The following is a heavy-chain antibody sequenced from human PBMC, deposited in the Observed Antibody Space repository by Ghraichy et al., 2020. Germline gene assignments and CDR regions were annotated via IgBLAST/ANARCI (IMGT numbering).Heavy chain of an antibody. CDR2: INSDGRST. Sequence: GGCLRLSCEASGFTFRTYWFHWVRQDPGKGLLWVSRINSDGRSTDYADSVKGRFTISRDNANNTLYLQMNSLRVEDTGVYYCARVKEFGDYELDFWGQGSLVTVSS. J-gene: IGHJ4*02. V-gene: IGHV3-74*01. CDR1: GFTFRTYW. D-gene: IGHD4-17*01. CDR3: ARVKEFGDYELDF.